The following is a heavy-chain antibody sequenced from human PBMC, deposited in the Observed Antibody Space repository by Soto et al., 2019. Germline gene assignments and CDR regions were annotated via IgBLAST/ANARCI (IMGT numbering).Heavy chain of an antibody. J-gene: IGHJ6*03. D-gene: IGHD6-19*01. V-gene: IGHV4-34*01. CDR3: ARGNRYSSVRAPNYYYYYYMDV. Sequence: SETLSLTCAVYGGSFSGYYWSWIRQPPGKGLEWIGEINLSGSTNYNPSLKSRVTISVDTSKNQFSLKLSSVTAADTAVYYCARGNRYSSVRAPNYYYYYYMDVWGKGTTVTVSS. CDR1: GGSFSGYY. CDR2: INLSGST.